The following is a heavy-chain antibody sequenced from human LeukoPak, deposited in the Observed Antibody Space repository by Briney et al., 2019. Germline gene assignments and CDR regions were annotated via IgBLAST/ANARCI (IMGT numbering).Heavy chain of an antibody. CDR1: GGSIRSSDYF. V-gene: IGHV4-61*02. D-gene: IGHD6-25*01. CDR2: INSRGST. CDR3: ARYRLGWFDP. Sequence: SETLSLTCTASGGSIRSSDYFWGWLRQPAGRGLEWVGRINSRGSTNYNPSLKSRVTLSVDTSKNQFSLKLTSVTVADTAVYYCARYRLGWFDPWGPGTLVTVSS. J-gene: IGHJ5*02.